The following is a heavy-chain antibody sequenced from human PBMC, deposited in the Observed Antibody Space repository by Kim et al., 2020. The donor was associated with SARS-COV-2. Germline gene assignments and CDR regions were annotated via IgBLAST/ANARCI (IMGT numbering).Heavy chain of an antibody. V-gene: IGHV3-9*01. Sequence: SVKGRFTIYRDNAKNSLYLQMNSLRAEDTALYYCAKDRYGSGSYYLRFDYWGQGTLVTVSS. CDR3: AKDRYGSGSYYLRFDY. J-gene: IGHJ4*02. D-gene: IGHD3-10*01.